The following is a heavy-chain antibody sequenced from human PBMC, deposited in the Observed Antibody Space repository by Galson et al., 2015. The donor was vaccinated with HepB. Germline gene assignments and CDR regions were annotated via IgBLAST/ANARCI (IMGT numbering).Heavy chain of an antibody. V-gene: IGHV3-30-3*01. D-gene: IGHD3-3*01. J-gene: IGHJ6*02. CDR3: ARDVPYYDFWSGYSAYYYYYGMDV. CDR1: GFTFSSYA. CDR2: ISYDGSNK. Sequence: SLRLSCAASGFTFSSYAMHWVRQAPGKGLEWVAVISYDGSNKYYADSVKGRFTISRDNSKNTLYLQMNSLRAEDTAVYYCARDVPYYDFWSGYSAYYYYYGMDVWGQGTTVTVSS.